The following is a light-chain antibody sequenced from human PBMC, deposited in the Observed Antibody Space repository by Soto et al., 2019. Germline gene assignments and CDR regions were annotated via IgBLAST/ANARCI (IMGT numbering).Light chain of an antibody. Sequence: QAVVTQPASVSGSPGQSITISCTGTSSDVGAYNYVSWYQHHPGKAPKLMISDVSNRPSGVSNRFSGSKSGNTASLTISGLQAEDEADYYCSSYTSSGTVVIGGGTKLTVL. CDR3: SSYTSSGTVV. CDR1: SSDVGAYNY. V-gene: IGLV2-14*03. J-gene: IGLJ2*01. CDR2: DVS.